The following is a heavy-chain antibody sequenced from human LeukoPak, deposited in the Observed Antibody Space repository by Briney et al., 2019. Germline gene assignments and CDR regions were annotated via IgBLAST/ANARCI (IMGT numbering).Heavy chain of an antibody. D-gene: IGHD3-22*01. CDR3: ARDPVPFQSSEQDDY. J-gene: IGHJ4*02. CDR2: ISPSGGST. CDR1: GYTFTSNY. V-gene: IGHV1-46*01. Sequence: GASVKVSCKAFGYTFTSNYMHWVRQAPGQGPEWMGVISPSGGSTTYAQKFQGRVTLTRDMSTSTVYMELSSLRSEDTAVYYCARDPVPFQSSEQDDYWGQGTLVTVSS.